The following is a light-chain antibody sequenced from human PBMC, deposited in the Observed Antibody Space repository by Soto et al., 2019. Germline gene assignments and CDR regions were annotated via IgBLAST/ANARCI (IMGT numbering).Light chain of an antibody. CDR3: QQYDPAPWT. Sequence: EIVLTQSAGTLSLSPGERATLSCRASQTVSGSYLAWFQQKPGPAPRLLIYAASTRAAGVADRFSGGGSGTDFSSTINGHEPEDFAVYYYQQYDPAPWTFGQGTKVEIK. CDR1: QTVSGSY. V-gene: IGKV3-20*01. J-gene: IGKJ1*01. CDR2: AAS.